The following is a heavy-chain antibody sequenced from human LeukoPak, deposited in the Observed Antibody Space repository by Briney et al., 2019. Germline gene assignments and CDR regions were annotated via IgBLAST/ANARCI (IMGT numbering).Heavy chain of an antibody. CDR3: ARRVYRGRYWSGGSCYSEPGRPDWFDP. D-gene: IGHD2-15*01. CDR2: IYYSGST. Sequence: SETLSLTCTVSGGSISSSSYYWGWIRQPPGKGLEWIGSIYYSGSTYYNPSLKSRVTISVDTSKNQFSLKLSSVTAADTAVYYCARRVYRGRYWSGGSCYSEPGRPDWFDPWGQGTLVTVSS. CDR1: GGSISSSSYY. J-gene: IGHJ5*02. V-gene: IGHV4-39*01.